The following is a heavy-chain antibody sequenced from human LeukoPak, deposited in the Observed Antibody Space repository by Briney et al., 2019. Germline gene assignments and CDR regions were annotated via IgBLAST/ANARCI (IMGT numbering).Heavy chain of an antibody. CDR2: INPNSGGT. J-gene: IGHJ5*02. D-gene: IGHD1-1*01. Sequence: GASVTVSCKASGYTFTGYYMHWVRQAPGQGLEWMGWINPNSGGTNYAQKFQGRVTMTRDTSISTAYMELSRLRSDDTAVYYCARVVPERPYNWFDPWGQGTLVTVSS. CDR1: GYTFTGYY. CDR3: ARVVPERPYNWFDP. V-gene: IGHV1-2*02.